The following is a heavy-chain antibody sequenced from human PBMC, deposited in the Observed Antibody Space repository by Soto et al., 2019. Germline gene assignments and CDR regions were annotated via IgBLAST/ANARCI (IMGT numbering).Heavy chain of an antibody. CDR1: GFTFSSYA. CDR3: SRRSSGWYFAY. J-gene: IGHJ4*02. V-gene: IGHV3-23*01. CDR2: ISGRGGSR. D-gene: IGHD6-19*01. Sequence: EVQLLESGGGLVQPGGSLRLSCAASGFTFSSYAMSWVRQAPGKGLEWVSVISGRGGSRYYADSVKGRFTISRDNSKNTRYLKMISLRAEDTAVYYCSRRSSGWYFAYWGQGTLVTVSS.